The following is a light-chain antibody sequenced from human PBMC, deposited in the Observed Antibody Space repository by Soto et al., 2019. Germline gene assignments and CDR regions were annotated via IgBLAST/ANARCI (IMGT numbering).Light chain of an antibody. CDR3: QQANSFPSIT. V-gene: IGKV3-20*01. Sequence: EIVLTQSPGTLSLSPGERATLSCRASQSVSSSYLAWYQQKPGQAPRLLIYGASSRATGIPDRFSGSGSGTDFTLTISSLQPEDFATYYCQQANSFPSITFGQGTRLEIK. CDR2: GAS. J-gene: IGKJ5*01. CDR1: QSVSSSY.